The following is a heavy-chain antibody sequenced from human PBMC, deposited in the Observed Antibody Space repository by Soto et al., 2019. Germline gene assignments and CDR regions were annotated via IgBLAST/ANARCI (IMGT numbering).Heavy chain of an antibody. CDR1: GFTVSSNY. J-gene: IGHJ3*02. CDR2: IYSGGST. Sequence: EVQLVESGGGLIQPGGSLRLSCAASGFTVSSNYMSWVRQAPGKGLEWVSVIYSGGSTYYADSVKSRFTISRDNSKNTLYLQMNSLRAEDTAVYYCAGVGYAVTTGGAFDIWGQGTMVTVSS. V-gene: IGHV3-53*01. D-gene: IGHD4-17*01. CDR3: AGVGYAVTTGGAFDI.